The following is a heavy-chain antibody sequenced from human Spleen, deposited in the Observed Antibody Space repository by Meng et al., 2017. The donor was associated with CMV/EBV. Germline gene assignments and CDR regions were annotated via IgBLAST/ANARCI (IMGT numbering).Heavy chain of an antibody. CDR2: IYYSGST. Sequence: QVQLQESGPGLVKPSETLSPTCTGSGGSISNFYSSWIRQPPGKGLEWIGYIYYSGSTNYNPSLKSRVTISVDTSKNQFSLKLSSVTAADTAVYYCARPHPDSSGYYLDWYFDLWGRGTLVTVSS. D-gene: IGHD3-22*01. CDR1: GGSISNFY. J-gene: IGHJ2*01. V-gene: IGHV4-59*01. CDR3: ARPHPDSSGYYLDWYFDL.